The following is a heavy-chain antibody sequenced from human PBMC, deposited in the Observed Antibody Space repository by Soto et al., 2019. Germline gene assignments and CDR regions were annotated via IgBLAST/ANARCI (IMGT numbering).Heavy chain of an antibody. CDR2: INTYNGHT. V-gene: IGHV1-18*01. Sequence: QVQLVQSGTEVKKPGASVKVSCKASSYTFTNYGISWVRQAPGQGLEWLAWINTYNGHTNYAQKLQGRVTLTTDTSTSTAYIELRSLRSDDTAEYYCARDLLYSSRSTVRFDIWGQGTMVTVSS. D-gene: IGHD6-13*01. J-gene: IGHJ3*02. CDR3: ARDLLYSSRSTVRFDI. CDR1: SYTFTNYG.